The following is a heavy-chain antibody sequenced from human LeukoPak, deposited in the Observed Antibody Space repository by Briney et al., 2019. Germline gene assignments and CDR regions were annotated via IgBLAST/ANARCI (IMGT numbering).Heavy chain of an antibody. V-gene: IGHV1-2*06. CDR3: ARHPGTAVYSFDY. CDR1: GYTFTGYY. D-gene: IGHD3-10*01. Sequence: GASVKVSCKASGYTFTGYYIHWVRQAPGQGLEWMGRINPNSGGTNYAQKFQGRVTMTRDTSISTADMELSRLRSDDTAVYYCARHPGTAVYSFDYWGQGTLVSVSS. CDR2: INPNSGGT. J-gene: IGHJ4*02.